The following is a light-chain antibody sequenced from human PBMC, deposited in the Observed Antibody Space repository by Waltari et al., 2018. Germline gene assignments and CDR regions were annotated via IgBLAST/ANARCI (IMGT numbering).Light chain of an antibody. Sequence: QSALTQPASVSGSPGQSITISCTGTSSDAGFYNYVSWYQQYPGKAPKPIIYDVFQRPSGVSNRFSGSKSGNTASLTISGLQTEDEGDYYCNSYTGSSSWVFGGGTKLTVL. CDR1: SSDAGFYNY. J-gene: IGLJ3*02. V-gene: IGLV2-14*03. CDR3: NSYTGSSSWV. CDR2: DVF.